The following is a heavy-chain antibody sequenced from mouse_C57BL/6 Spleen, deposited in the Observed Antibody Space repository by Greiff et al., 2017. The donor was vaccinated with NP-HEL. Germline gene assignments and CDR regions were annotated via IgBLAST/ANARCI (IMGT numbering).Heavy chain of an antibody. CDR3: ARAYDYDLYYFDD. V-gene: IGHV1-55*01. D-gene: IGHD2-4*01. Sequence: QVQLKQPGAELVKPGASVKMSCKASGYTFTSYWITWVKQRPGQGLEWIGDIYPGSGSTNYNEKFKSKATLTVDTSSSTAYMQLSSLTSEDSAVYYCARAYDYDLYYFDDWGQGTTLTVSS. CDR1: GYTFTSYW. CDR2: IYPGSGST. J-gene: IGHJ2*01.